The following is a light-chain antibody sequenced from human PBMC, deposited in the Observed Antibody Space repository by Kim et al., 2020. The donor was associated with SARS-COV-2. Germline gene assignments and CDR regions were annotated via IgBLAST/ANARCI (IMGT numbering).Light chain of an antibody. Sequence: NFMLTQSHSVSESPGKTVIISCTRSSGSIVSDFVQWFQQRPGSSPTTVIYEDHKRPSGVPDLFSGSVDSSSNSASLTISGLRAEDEADYYCQSYDDNIWVFGGGTQLTVL. CDR3: QSYDDNIWV. CDR2: EDH. CDR1: SGSIVSDF. J-gene: IGLJ3*02. V-gene: IGLV6-57*01.